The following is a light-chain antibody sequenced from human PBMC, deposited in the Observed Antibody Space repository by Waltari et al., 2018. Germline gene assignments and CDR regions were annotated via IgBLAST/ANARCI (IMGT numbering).Light chain of an antibody. V-gene: IGKV1-5*03. CDR3: QQYNSFLYT. Sequence: DIQMTQSPSTLSASVGDRVTITCRASQSISSWLAWYQQKPGKAPKLLSYKASSLESGVPSRFSGSGSGTEFTLTTSSLQPDDFATYYCQQYNSFLYTFGQGTKLEIK. CDR1: QSISSW. J-gene: IGKJ2*01. CDR2: KAS.